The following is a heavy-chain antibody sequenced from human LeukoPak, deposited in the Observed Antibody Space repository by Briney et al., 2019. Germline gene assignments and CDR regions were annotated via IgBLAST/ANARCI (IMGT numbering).Heavy chain of an antibody. J-gene: IGHJ5*02. V-gene: IGHV4-4*07. CDR2: IHTSWTT. D-gene: IGHD3-16*01. CDR1: GGSMSSYY. CDR3: ARGDYYDGGGRNWFDP. Sequence: TETLSLTCTVSGGSMSSYYWSFIRQPAGKGLEWIGRIHTSWTTYYNPSLKSRVTMSVDTSRNQFSLRLTSVTAADTAVYYCARGDYYDGGGRNWFDPWGQGTLVTVSS.